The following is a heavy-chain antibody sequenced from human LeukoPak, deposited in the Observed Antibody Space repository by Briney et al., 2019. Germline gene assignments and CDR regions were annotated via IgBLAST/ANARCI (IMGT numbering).Heavy chain of an antibody. CDR1: GFTFSAYA. CDR2: ISASGDYT. J-gene: IGHJ3*02. CDR3: AKDPNGDYVGAFDS. V-gene: IGHV3-23*01. D-gene: IGHD4-17*01. Sequence: GGSLRLSCAASGFTFSAYAVIWVRQAPGKGLEWVSAISASGDYTHYADFVKGRFDISRDNSKNTVYLQMSSLRAEDAALYYCAKDPNGDYVGAFDSWGQGTTVIVSS.